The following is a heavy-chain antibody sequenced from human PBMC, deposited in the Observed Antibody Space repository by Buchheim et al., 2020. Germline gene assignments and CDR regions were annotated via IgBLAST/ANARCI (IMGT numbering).Heavy chain of an antibody. Sequence: EVHLLESGGNLVQPGGSLRLSCAASGFIFSNYAMSWVRQAPGKGLEWVSGISGSGGSPYYADSVKGRFIISRDNSKNTVFLQMNSLRVEDTALYYCAKDVGQSLTASRALDYWGQGTL. CDR2: ISGSGGSP. V-gene: IGHV3-23*01. CDR1: GFIFSNYA. CDR3: AKDVGQSLTASRALDY. J-gene: IGHJ4*02. D-gene: IGHD1-14*01.